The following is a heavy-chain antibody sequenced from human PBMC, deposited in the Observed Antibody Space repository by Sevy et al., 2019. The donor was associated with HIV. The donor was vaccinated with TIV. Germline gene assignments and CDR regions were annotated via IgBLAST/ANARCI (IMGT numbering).Heavy chain of an antibody. CDR3: ARERGFLYYYDSSGYSDAFDI. D-gene: IGHD3-22*01. J-gene: IGHJ3*02. CDR2: INWNGGST. CDR1: GFTFDDYG. V-gene: IGHV3-20*04. Sequence: GGSLRLSCAASGFTFDDYGMSWVRRAPGKGLEWVSGINWNGGSTGYADSVKGRFTISRDNAKNSLYLQMNSLRAEDTALYYCARERGFLYYYDSSGYSDAFDIWGQGTMVTVSS.